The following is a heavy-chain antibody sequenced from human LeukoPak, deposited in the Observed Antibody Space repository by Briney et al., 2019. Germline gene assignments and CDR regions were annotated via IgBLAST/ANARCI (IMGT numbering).Heavy chain of an antibody. Sequence: SETLSLTCTVSGGSLSSSSYYWGWVRQPPGKGLEWIGNIYYSGRTYSNPSLKSRLTISLDTSQRQFSLRLSSVTAADTALYYCTRGSYDVLTGYSALGEYWGQGTLVTVSS. CDR2: IYYSGRT. CDR1: GGSLSSSSYY. V-gene: IGHV4-39*01. D-gene: IGHD3-9*01. CDR3: TRGSYDVLTGYSALGEY. J-gene: IGHJ4*02.